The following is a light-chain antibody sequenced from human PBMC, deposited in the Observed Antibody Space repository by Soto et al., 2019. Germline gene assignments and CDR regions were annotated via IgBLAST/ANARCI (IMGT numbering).Light chain of an antibody. Sequence: EIVLTQSPGTLSLSLGERATLSCRASQSVSSNYLAWYQQKPGQAPRLLIYGTSSGATGIPDRFSGSGSGTDFTLSISRLEPEDFAVYYCQQYGNSPRYSFGQGTRLEIK. CDR1: QSVSSNY. V-gene: IGKV3-20*01. CDR2: GTS. J-gene: IGKJ2*03. CDR3: QQYGNSPRYS.